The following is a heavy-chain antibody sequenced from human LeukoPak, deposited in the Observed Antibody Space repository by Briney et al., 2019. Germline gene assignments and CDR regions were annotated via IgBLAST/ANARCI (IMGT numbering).Heavy chain of an antibody. D-gene: IGHD2-15*01. CDR2: IYDSGGST. CDR3: AKGGYCSGGSCYNDY. J-gene: IGHJ4*02. V-gene: IGHV3-23*01. CDR1: GFTFRNSA. Sequence: GGSLRLSCAASGFTFRNSAMTWVRQAPGKGLEWVSTIYDSGGSTYYAESVKGRFTISRDNSNNILYLQMNSLRAEDTAAYYCAKGGYCSGGSCYNDYWGQGTLVSVSS.